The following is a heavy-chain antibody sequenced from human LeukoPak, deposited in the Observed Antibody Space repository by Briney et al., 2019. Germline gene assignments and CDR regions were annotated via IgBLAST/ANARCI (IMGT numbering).Heavy chain of an antibody. V-gene: IGHV1-2*04. D-gene: IGHD6-13*01. CDR2: INPNSGGT. Sequence: ASVKVSCKASGYTFIGYYIHWVRQAPGQGLEWMGWINPNSGGTNYAQKFQGWVTMTRDTSISTAYMELSRLRSDDTAVYYCARGPIAAAGDYWGQGTLVTVSS. CDR1: GYTFIGYY. CDR3: ARGPIAAAGDY. J-gene: IGHJ4*02.